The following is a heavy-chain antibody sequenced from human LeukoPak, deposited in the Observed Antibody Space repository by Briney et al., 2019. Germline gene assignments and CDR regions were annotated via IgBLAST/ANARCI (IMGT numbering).Heavy chain of an antibody. Sequence: PGGSLRLSCAASGFTFSSYSMNWVRQAPGKGLEWVSAISGSGGSTYYADSVKGRFTISRDNSKNTLYLQMNSLRAEDTAVYYCARGGAYYYDSSGYRQSGYFDYWGQGTLVTVSS. D-gene: IGHD3-22*01. CDR1: GFTFSSYS. J-gene: IGHJ4*02. V-gene: IGHV3-23*01. CDR3: ARGGAYYYDSSGYRQSGYFDY. CDR2: ISGSGGST.